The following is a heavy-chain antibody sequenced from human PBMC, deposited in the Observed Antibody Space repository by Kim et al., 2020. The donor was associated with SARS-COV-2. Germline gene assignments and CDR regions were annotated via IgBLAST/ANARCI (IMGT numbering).Heavy chain of an antibody. CDR1: RFIFDSFW. Sequence: GGSLRLSCEASRFIFDSFWMVWVRQAPGKGLEWVARIDSDGSATTYADSVKGRFTISRDNAQKTLYLQMSSLRVEDTALYYCAREGSGYDSLDHWGQGVLVTVSA. J-gene: IGHJ4*02. V-gene: IGHV3-74*01. CDR2: IDSDGSAT. CDR3: AREGSGYDSLDH. D-gene: IGHD5-12*01.